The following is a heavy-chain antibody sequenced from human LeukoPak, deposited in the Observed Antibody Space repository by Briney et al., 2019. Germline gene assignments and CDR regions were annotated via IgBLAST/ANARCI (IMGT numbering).Heavy chain of an antibody. V-gene: IGHV5-51*01. Sequence: GESLKISCKGSGYSFTSYWIGWVRQMPGKGLDWMGIIYPGDSDTRYSPSFQGQVTISADKSISTAYLQWSSLKASDTAMYYCARVRRYCSSTSCYSHLDYWGQGTLVTVSS. J-gene: IGHJ4*02. D-gene: IGHD2-2*01. CDR3: ARVRRYCSSTSCYSHLDY. CDR1: GYSFTSYW. CDR2: IYPGDSDT.